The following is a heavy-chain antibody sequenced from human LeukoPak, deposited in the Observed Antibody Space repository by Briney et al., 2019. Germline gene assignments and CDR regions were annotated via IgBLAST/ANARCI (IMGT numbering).Heavy chain of an antibody. J-gene: IGHJ3*02. D-gene: IGHD1-26*01. V-gene: IGHV3-7*05. CDR2: TNQDGGAE. CDR1: GFTFSRHW. CDR3: QRETDAFDI. Sequence: PGGSLRLSCAASGFTFSRHWMSWVRQAPGKGLEWVATTNQDGGAEYYVDSVKGRFTISRDNAKNSLYLQMNSLRVEDTAVYYCQRETDAFDIWGQGTMVTVSS.